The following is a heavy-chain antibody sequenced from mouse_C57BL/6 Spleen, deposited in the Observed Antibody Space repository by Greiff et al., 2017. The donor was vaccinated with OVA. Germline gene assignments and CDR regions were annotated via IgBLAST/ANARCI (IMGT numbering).Heavy chain of an antibody. CDR3: ARSSTRQLRPYYAMDY. Sequence: QVQLKQPGAELVRPGSSVKLSCKASGYTFTSYWMDWVKQRPGQGLEWIGNIYPSDSETHYNQKFKDKATLTVDKSSSTAYMQLSSLTSEDSAVYYCARSSTRQLRPYYAMDYWGQGTSVTVSS. CDR2: IYPSDSET. D-gene: IGHD3-2*02. V-gene: IGHV1-61*01. J-gene: IGHJ4*01. CDR1: GYTFTSYW.